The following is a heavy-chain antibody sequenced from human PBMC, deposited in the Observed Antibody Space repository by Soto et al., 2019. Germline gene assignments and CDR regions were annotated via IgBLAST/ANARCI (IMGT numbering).Heavy chain of an antibody. V-gene: IGHV4-39*01. CDR1: GGSISSSSYY. J-gene: IGHJ4*02. CDR3: ARHPPGSNWNYFFSPVVIDY. Sequence: TLSLTCTVSGGSISSSSYYWGWIRQPPGKGLEWIGSIYYSGSTYYNPSLKSRATISVDTSKNQFSLKLSSVTAADTAVYYCARHPPGSNWNYFFSPVVIDYWGQGTLVTVSS. D-gene: IGHD1-7*01. CDR2: IYYSGST.